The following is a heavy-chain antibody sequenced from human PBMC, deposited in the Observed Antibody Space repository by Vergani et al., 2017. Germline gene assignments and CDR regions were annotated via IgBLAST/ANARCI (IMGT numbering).Heavy chain of an antibody. CDR2: IIPILGIA. Sequence: QVQVVQSGAEVKKPGSSVKVSCKASGGTFSSYTISWVRQAPGQGLEWMGRIIPILGIANYAQKFQGRVTITADKSTSTAYMELSSLRSEDTAVYYCARPHLGGGAGYYYYGMDVWGQGTTVTVSS. D-gene: IGHD3-16*01. V-gene: IGHV1-69*02. J-gene: IGHJ6*02. CDR3: ARPHLGGGAGYYYYGMDV. CDR1: GGTFSSYT.